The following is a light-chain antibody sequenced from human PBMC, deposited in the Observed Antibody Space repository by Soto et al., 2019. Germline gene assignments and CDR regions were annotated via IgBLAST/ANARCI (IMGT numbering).Light chain of an antibody. CDR3: QHYNSYSEA. CDR2: AAS. Sequence: DFQMTQSPSSVSASVGDRVTITCRATQSLTRWLAWYQQKPGQAPKLLIYAASTLHSGVSSRFSGTGSGTDFTLTISSLQPDDFATYYCQHYNSYSEAFGQGTKVDI. V-gene: IGKV1D-16*01. CDR1: QSLTRW. J-gene: IGKJ1*01.